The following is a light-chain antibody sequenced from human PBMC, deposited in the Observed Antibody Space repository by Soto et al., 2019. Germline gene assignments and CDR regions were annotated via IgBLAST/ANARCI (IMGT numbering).Light chain of an antibody. CDR2: GAS. Sequence: EILLTPSRGTLSLSPGEGATLSCRASQSVSSSYLAWYQQKPGQAPRLLIYGASSRATGIPDRFSGSGSGTDFTLTISRLEPEDFAVYYCQQYGSSPRTFGQGAKV. V-gene: IGKV3-20*01. CDR1: QSVSSSY. CDR3: QQYGSSPRT. J-gene: IGKJ1*01.